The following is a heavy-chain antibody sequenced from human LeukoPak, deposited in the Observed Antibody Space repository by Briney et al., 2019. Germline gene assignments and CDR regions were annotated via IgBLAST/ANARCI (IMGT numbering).Heavy chain of an antibody. Sequence: SETLSLTCTVSGGSISSYYWSWIRQPPGKGLEWIGSIYYSGSTYYNPSLKSRVTISVDTSKNQFSLKLSSVTAADTAVYYCARRPTPGARFDYWGQGTLVTVSS. CDR3: ARRPTPGARFDY. J-gene: IGHJ4*02. CDR1: GGSISSYY. D-gene: IGHD2-15*01. V-gene: IGHV4-39*01. CDR2: IYYSGST.